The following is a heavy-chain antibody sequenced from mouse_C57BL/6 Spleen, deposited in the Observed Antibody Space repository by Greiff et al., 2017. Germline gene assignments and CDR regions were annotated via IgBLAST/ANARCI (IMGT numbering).Heavy chain of an antibody. CDR3: ARWTAQASWFAY. CDR2: IHPNSGST. J-gene: IGHJ3*01. Sequence: QVQLQQPGAELVKPGASVKLSCKASGYTFTSYWLHWVKQRPGQGLEWIGMIHPNSGSTNYNEKFKSKATLTVDKSSSTAYMQLSSLTSEDSAVXYCARWTAQASWFAYWGQGTLVTVSA. CDR1: GYTFTSYW. V-gene: IGHV1-64*01. D-gene: IGHD3-2*02.